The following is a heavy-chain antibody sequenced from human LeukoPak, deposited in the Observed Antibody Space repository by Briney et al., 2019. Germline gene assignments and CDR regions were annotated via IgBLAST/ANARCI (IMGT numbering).Heavy chain of an antibody. CDR2: IWYDGSNK. J-gene: IGHJ4*02. CDR1: GFTFSSYG. V-gene: IGHV3-33*01. CDR3: ARNLDYYGSGSYSQPDY. Sequence: GGSLRLSCAASGFTFSSYGMHWVRQAPGKGREWGAVIWYDGSNKYYADSVKGRFTISRDNSKNTLYLQMNSLRAEDTAVYYCARNLDYYGSGSYSQPDYWGQGTLVTVFS. D-gene: IGHD3-10*01.